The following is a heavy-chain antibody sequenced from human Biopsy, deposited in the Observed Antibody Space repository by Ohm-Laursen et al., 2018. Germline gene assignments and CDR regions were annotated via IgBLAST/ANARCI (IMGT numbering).Heavy chain of an antibody. CDR1: GFTFSGYS. J-gene: IGHJ3*01. CDR3: ARLNSGTYDASDL. Sequence: SLRLSCSASGFTFSGYSMHWVRQAPGKGLEWVAVIWYDGTDKFYADSVKGRFTISRDNSKNTLYLHMNSLRAADTAVYYCARLNSGTYDASDLWGQGTMVIVSS. D-gene: IGHD1-26*01. V-gene: IGHV3-33*01. CDR2: IWYDGTDK.